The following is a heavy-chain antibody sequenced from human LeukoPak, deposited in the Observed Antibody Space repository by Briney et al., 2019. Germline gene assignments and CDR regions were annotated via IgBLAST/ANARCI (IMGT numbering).Heavy chain of an antibody. CDR3: ASGYDRVGWGAFDI. CDR2: ISSGASTI. Sequence: GGSLRLSCAASGFTFSDYHMSWIRRAPGKGLEWVSYISSGASTIYYADSVKGRFTISRDNAKNSLCLQMNSLRAEDTAVYYCASGYDRVGWGAFDIWGQGTMVTVSS. CDR1: GFTFSDYH. D-gene: IGHD3-22*01. V-gene: IGHV3-11*01. J-gene: IGHJ3*02.